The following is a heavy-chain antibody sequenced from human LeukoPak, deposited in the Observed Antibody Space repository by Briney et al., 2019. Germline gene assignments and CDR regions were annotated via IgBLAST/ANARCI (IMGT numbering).Heavy chain of an antibody. Sequence: ASVKVSCKASGYTFTSYYMHWVRQAPGQGLEWMGIINPSGGSTSYAQKFQGRVTMTRDTSTSTVYMELSSLRSDDTAVYYCARDSPYDYVWGSYRFHSWGQGTLVTVSS. D-gene: IGHD3-16*02. CDR2: INPSGGST. CDR1: GYTFTSYY. J-gene: IGHJ5*02. CDR3: ARDSPYDYVWGSYRFHS. V-gene: IGHV1-46*01.